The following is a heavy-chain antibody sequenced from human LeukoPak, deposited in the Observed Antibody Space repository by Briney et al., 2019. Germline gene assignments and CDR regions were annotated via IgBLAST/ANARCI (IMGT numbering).Heavy chain of an antibody. CDR3: ATVPTKGSGSYYPLDYFDY. V-gene: IGHV1-8*01. CDR1: GYTFTSYD. J-gene: IGHJ4*02. D-gene: IGHD3-10*01. CDR2: MNPNSGNT. Sequence: ASVRVSCKASGYTFTSYDINWVRQATGQGLEWMGWMNPNSGNTGYAQKFQGRVTMTRNTSISTAYMELSSLRSEDTAVYYCATVPTKGSGSYYPLDYFDYWGQGTLVTVSS.